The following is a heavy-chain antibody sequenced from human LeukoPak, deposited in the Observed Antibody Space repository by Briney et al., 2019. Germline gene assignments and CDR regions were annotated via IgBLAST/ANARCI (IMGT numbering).Heavy chain of an antibody. CDR2: IYYSGST. Sequence: KPSETLSLTCTIPGGSISSYYWSWIRQPPGKGLEWLGYIYYSGSTNYNPSLKSRLTISVDTSKNQFSLKLSSVTAADTAVYYCARGAAGGEFDYWGQGTLVTVSS. J-gene: IGHJ4*02. CDR3: ARGAAGGEFDY. D-gene: IGHD6-13*01. V-gene: IGHV4-59*08. CDR1: GGSISSYY.